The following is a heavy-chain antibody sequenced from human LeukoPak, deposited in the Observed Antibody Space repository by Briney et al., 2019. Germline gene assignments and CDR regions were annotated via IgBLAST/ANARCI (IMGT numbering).Heavy chain of an antibody. CDR1: GYTFTSYY. D-gene: IGHD2-8*01. Sequence: GASVKVSCKASGYTFTSYYMHWVRQAPGQGLEWMGIINPSGGSTSYAQKFQGRVTMTRDTSISTAYMELSRLRSDDTAVYYCARERADGYATIDYWGQGTLVTVSS. J-gene: IGHJ4*02. CDR3: ARERADGYATIDY. CDR2: INPSGGST. V-gene: IGHV1-46*01.